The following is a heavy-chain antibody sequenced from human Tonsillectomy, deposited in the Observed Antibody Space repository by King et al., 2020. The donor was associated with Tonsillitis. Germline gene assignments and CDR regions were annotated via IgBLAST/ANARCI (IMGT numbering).Heavy chain of an antibody. Sequence: VQLVESGGGLVQPGGSLRLSCEVSGFTFSIYAMNWVRQAPGKGPEWVSVISDGGSKTYYADSVKGRFTISRDNSKNTLYLQMNSLTAEDTAMYYCAKDSARRTHQLHAFDFWGQGTMVTVSS. J-gene: IGHJ3*01. CDR1: GFTFSIYA. CDR2: ISDGGSKT. CDR3: AKDSARRTHQLHAFDF. V-gene: IGHV3-23*04. D-gene: IGHD1-1*01.